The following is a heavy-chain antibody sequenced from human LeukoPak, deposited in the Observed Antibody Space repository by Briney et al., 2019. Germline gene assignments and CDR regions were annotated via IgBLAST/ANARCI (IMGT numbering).Heavy chain of an antibody. CDR2: IYSGGST. D-gene: IGHD6-19*01. Sequence: GGSLRLSCAASGFTVSSNYMSWVRQAPGKGLEWVSVIYSGGSTYYADSVKGRFTISRDNSKNTLYLQMNSLRAEDTAVYYCATEMLSDSSGWYEAYDYWGQGTLVTVSS. V-gene: IGHV3-53*01. CDR3: ATEMLSDSSGWYEAYDY. CDR1: GFTVSSNY. J-gene: IGHJ4*02.